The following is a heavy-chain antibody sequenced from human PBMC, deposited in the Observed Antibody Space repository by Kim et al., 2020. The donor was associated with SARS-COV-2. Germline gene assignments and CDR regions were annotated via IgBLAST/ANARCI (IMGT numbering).Heavy chain of an antibody. CDR3: TIAAAGYD. J-gene: IGHJ4*02. Sequence: GGSTGYADSVKCRFTNSRDNAKNSLYLQMNSLRDEDTALYHCTIAAAGYDWGQGTLVTVSS. CDR2: GGST. D-gene: IGHD6-13*01. V-gene: IGHV3-20*01.